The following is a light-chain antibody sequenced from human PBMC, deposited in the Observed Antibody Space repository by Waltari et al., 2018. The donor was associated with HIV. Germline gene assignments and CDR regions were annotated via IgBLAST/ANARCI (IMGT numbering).Light chain of an antibody. V-gene: IGLV1-44*01. J-gene: IGLJ7*01. CDR3: AAWDDSLNGAV. Sequence: QSVLTQPPSASGTPGQRVTISCSGSSSNIGSPTLNWYQQLPGTAPKRLIYSDMQRPSGVADRLSGSKSGTSASLASSGRQAEDEADYYCAAWDDSLNGAVFGGGTQLTVL. CDR2: SDM. CDR1: SSNIGSPT.